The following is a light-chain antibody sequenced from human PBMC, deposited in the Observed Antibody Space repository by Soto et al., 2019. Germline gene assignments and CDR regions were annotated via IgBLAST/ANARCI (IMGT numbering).Light chain of an antibody. Sequence: EIVLTQSPGTLSLSPGERANLSCRASQSVSSSYLAWYQQKVGQAPRLLIYGASSRATDIPDRFSGSGSGTDFTLTISRLEPEDFAVYYCQQYGSSPPWTFGQGTKVEIK. CDR2: GAS. CDR3: QQYGSSPPWT. V-gene: IGKV3-20*01. CDR1: QSVSSSY. J-gene: IGKJ1*01.